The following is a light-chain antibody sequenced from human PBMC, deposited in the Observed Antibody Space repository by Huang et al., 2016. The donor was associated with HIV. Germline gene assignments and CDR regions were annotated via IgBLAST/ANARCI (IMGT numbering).Light chain of an antibody. Sequence: DIQMTQSPSSLSASIGDRVIIPCRASQDIGRLLNWYQQKPGKAPHLLIYEAAVLQTGGPSRFSGSGSGTHFTLTTRSLLPEDFATYYCQQSYSPSPFTFGLGTILDI. J-gene: IGKJ2*01. CDR2: EAA. V-gene: IGKV1-39*01. CDR3: QQSYSPSPFT. CDR1: QDIGRL.